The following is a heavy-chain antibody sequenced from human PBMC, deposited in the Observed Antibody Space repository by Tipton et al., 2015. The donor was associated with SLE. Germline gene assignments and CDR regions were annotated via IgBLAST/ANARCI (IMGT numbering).Heavy chain of an antibody. CDR3: ARDPSRYSGSQSPFDY. V-gene: IGHV4-39*07. CDR2: IYYSGST. J-gene: IGHJ4*02. Sequence: TLSLTCTVSGGSISSSSYYWGWIRQPPGKGLEWIGSIYYSGSTYYNPSLKSRVTISVDTSKNQFSLKLSSVTAADTAVYYCARDPSRYSGSQSPFDYWSQGTLVTVSS. CDR1: GGSISSSSYY. D-gene: IGHD1-26*01.